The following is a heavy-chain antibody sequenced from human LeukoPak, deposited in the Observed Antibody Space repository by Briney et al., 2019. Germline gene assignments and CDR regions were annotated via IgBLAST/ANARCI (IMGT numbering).Heavy chain of an antibody. Sequence: PSETLSLTCTVSGNSISTYYWSWIRQPPGKGLEWIGYIYYTGSTNYNPSLKSRVTISVDSSKNQFSLKLTSVTAADTAVYYCARVRREAGTAVMDVWGQGTTVTVSS. CDR2: IYYTGST. D-gene: IGHD2-21*02. CDR1: GNSISTYY. V-gene: IGHV4-59*01. J-gene: IGHJ6*02. CDR3: ARVRREAGTAVMDV.